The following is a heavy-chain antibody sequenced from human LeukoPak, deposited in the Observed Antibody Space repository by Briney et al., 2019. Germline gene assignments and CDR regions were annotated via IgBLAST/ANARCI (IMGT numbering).Heavy chain of an antibody. V-gene: IGHV1-18*01. Sequence: GASVKVSCKASVYTFTSYGISWVRQAPGQGLEWMGWISAYNGNTNYAQKLQGRVTMTADTSTSTAYMELRSLRSDDTAVYYCARGGDTAMAYYYYGMDVWGQGTTVTVSS. CDR2: ISAYNGNT. D-gene: IGHD5-18*01. CDR3: ARGGDTAMAYYYYGMDV. J-gene: IGHJ6*02. CDR1: VYTFTSYG.